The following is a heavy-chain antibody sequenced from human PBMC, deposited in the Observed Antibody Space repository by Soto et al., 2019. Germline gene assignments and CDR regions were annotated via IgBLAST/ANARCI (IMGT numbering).Heavy chain of an antibody. D-gene: IGHD3-9*01. Sequence: GGSVRLSCAASGFTFSSYAMSWVRQAPGKGLEWVSAISGSGGSTYYADSVKGRFTISRDNSKNTLYLQMNSLRAEDTAVYYCAKDITGLTGYYIDYWGQGTLVTVSS. J-gene: IGHJ4*02. CDR3: AKDITGLTGYYIDY. CDR1: GFTFSSYA. CDR2: ISGSGGST. V-gene: IGHV3-23*01.